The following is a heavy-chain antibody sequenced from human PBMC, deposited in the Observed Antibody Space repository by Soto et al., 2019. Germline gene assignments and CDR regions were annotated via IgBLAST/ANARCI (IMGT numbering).Heavy chain of an antibody. J-gene: IGHJ4*02. Sequence: SVKVSCKASGCTFSSYAISWVRQAPGQGLEWMGGIIPIFGTANYAQKFQGRVTITADESTSTAYMELSSLRSEDTAVYYCARDRSWKELGGMIDYWGQGTLVP. V-gene: IGHV1-69*13. CDR3: ARDRSWKELGGMIDY. CDR2: IIPIFGTA. D-gene: IGHD3-16*01. CDR1: GCTFSSYA.